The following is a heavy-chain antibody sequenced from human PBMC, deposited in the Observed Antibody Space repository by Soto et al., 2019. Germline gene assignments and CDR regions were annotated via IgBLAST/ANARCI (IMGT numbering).Heavy chain of an antibody. D-gene: IGHD3-22*01. CDR1: GYTFASYV. J-gene: IGHJ6*02. V-gene: IGHV1-18*01. CDR2: ISPYDGYT. Sequence: QVQLVQSGAEVKKPGASVKVSCKASGYTFASYVINWVRQAPGQGLEWLGWISPYDGYTHYAQILQGRVSMTTDTSTKTAYMELRSLRTDDTAMYYCARGGYYDSSGARNYYFYGMNVWGQGTTVTVSS. CDR3: ARGGYYDSSGARNYYFYGMNV.